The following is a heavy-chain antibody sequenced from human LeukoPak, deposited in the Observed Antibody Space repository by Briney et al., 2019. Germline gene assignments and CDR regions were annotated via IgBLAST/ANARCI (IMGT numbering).Heavy chain of an antibody. CDR3: ARELPYAGAFDI. CDR1: GFTFSSYS. CDR2: ISSSSSYI. V-gene: IGHV3-21*01. D-gene: IGHD4-23*01. J-gene: IGHJ3*02. Sequence: GSLRLSCAASGFTFSSYSMNWVRQAPGKGLEWVSSISSSSSYIYYADSVKGQFTISRDNAKNSLYLQMNSLRAEDTAVYYCARELPYAGAFDIWGQGTMVTVSS.